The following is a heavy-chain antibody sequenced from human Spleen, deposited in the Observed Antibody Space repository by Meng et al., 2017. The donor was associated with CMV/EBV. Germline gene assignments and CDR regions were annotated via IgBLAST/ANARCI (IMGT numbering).Heavy chain of an antibody. V-gene: IGHV3-30-3*01. Sequence: GGSLRLSCAASGFTFSSYAMHWVRQAPGKGLEWVAVISYDGSNKYYADSVKGRFTISRDNSKSTLYLQMNSLRAEDTAVYYCARDYYGSGQLDPWGQGTLVTVSS. CDR3: ARDYYGSGQLDP. J-gene: IGHJ5*02. D-gene: IGHD3-10*01. CDR2: ISYDGSNK. CDR1: GFTFSSYA.